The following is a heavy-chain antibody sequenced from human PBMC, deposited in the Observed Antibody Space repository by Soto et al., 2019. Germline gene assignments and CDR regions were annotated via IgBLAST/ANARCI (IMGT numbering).Heavy chain of an antibody. D-gene: IGHD2-2*01. V-gene: IGHV1-18*04. J-gene: IGHJ5*02. CDR1: GYTFSSHG. CDR3: AACSGPSCHRGSEWFDP. CDR2: ISTYNGNT. Sequence: QVQLLQSAAEVRKPGASVKVSCTASGYTFSSHGITWVRQAPGQGLEWMGWISTYNGNTNYAQKVQGRVTMTIVKSTSTAYMELRSLTSDDTAMYYCAACSGPSCHRGSEWFDPWGQGTLVTVSA.